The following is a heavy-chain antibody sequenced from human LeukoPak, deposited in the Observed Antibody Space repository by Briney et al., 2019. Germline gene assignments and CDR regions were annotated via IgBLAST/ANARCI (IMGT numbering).Heavy chain of an antibody. Sequence: GGSLRLSCAASGFIFSSYAMHWVRQAPGTGLEWVAVIWSDGTREYYIDSVKGRFTVSRDNAKNSLYLQMNSLRAEDTAVYYCARDIVPPGIFWEFWGQGSLVTVSS. CDR2: IWSDGTRE. CDR1: GFIFSSYA. D-gene: IGHD2-2*01. V-gene: IGHV3-33*01. CDR3: ARDIVPPGIFWEF. J-gene: IGHJ4*02.